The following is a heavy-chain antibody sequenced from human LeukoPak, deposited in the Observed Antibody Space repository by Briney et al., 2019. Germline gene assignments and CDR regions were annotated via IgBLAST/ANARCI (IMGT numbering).Heavy chain of an antibody. D-gene: IGHD4-17*01. CDR3: ATTTVTTSAGFVY. CDR2: IYTSGST. V-gene: IGHV4-61*09. CDR1: GGSISSGNNH. Sequence: SQTLSLTCTVSGGSISSGNNHWSWIRQPAWKGLEWIGHIYTSGSTNYNPSLKSRVTIAVDTSKNQFSLKLSSVTTADTAVYYCATTTVTTSAGFVYWGQGTLVTVSS. J-gene: IGHJ4*02.